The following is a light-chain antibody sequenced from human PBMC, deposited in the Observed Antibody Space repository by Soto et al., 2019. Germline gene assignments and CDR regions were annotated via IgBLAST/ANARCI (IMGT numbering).Light chain of an antibody. J-gene: IGKJ1*01. CDR2: AAS. V-gene: IGKV1-39*01. CDR3: QQSYSNPRT. Sequence: DIQMTQSPSSLSASVGDRFTITCRGSQSISSYLNWYQQKPGKAPKLLIYAASSLQSGVPSRFSGSGSGTDFTLTISSLQPEDFATYYCQQSYSNPRTFGQGTKVDI. CDR1: QSISSY.